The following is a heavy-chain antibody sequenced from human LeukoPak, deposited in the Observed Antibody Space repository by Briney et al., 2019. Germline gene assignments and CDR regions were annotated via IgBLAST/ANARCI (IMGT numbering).Heavy chain of an antibody. V-gene: IGHV1-69*06. J-gene: IGHJ5*02. Sequence: GASVKVSCKASGGTFSSYAISWVRQAPGQGLEWMGGIIPIFGTANYAQKFQGGVTITADKSTSTAYMELSSLRSEDTAVYYCAREEEAYVGGSGFDPWGQGTLVTVSS. CDR1: GGTFSSYA. CDR3: AREEEAYVGGSGFDP. CDR2: IIPIFGTA. D-gene: IGHD3-16*01.